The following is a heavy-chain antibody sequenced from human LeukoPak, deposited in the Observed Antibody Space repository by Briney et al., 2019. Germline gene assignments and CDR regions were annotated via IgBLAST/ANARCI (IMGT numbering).Heavy chain of an antibody. CDR1: GYSISSGYY. CDR3: ARKTIFGVVIAPSFDY. J-gene: IGHJ4*02. Sequence: SETLSLTCTVSGYSISSGYYWGWIRQPPGKGLEWIGSIYHSGSTYYNPSHKSRVTISVDTSKNQFSLKLSSVTAADTAVYYCARKTIFGVVIAPSFDYWGQGTLVTVSS. D-gene: IGHD3-3*01. V-gene: IGHV4-38-2*02. CDR2: IYHSGST.